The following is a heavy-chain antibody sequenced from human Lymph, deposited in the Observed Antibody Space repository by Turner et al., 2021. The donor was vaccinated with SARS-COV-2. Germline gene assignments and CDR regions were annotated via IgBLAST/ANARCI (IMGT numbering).Heavy chain of an antibody. Sequence: QVQLVQSGAEVKNPGASVKVSCRAPGYTFTSYDINWVRQATGQGLEWMGWIYSNSGNKGYAQKVQGRVTMTRNTSKSTPYMELSSLRSEDTAVYYCARGRDSGGGMDVWGQGTTVTVSS. J-gene: IGHJ6*02. V-gene: IGHV1-8*02. CDR2: IYSNSGNK. CDR1: GYTFTSYD. CDR3: ARGRDSGGGMDV. D-gene: IGHD1-26*01.